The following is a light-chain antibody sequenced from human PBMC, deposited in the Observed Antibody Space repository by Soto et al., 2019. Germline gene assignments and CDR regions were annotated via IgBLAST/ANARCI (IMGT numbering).Light chain of an antibody. CDR1: QNVISY. CDR2: GAS. V-gene: IGKV3-15*01. J-gene: IGKJ5*01. Sequence: EIVMTQSPATLSVSPGERATLSCRASQNVISYLAWYQQKPGQAPRLLIYGASTRATGIPARFSGSGSGTEFTLTISSLQSEDFAVYYCQQYNNWPITFGQGTRLEIK. CDR3: QQYNNWPIT.